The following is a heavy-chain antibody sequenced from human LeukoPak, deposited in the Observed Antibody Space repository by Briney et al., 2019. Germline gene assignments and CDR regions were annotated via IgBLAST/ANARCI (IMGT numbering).Heavy chain of an antibody. CDR1: GYTFTSYD. D-gene: IGHD3/OR15-3a*01. CDR2: KNPNSGNT. J-gene: IGHJ6*03. V-gene: IGHV1-8*01. CDR3: ARALSWTTESYYYMDV. Sequence: GASVKVSCKASGYTFTSYDVNWVRQATGQGLEWMGWKNPNSGNTGYAQKFQGRVIMTMNTSITTAYMDLSSLKSEDTAVYYCARALSWTTESYYYMDVWGKGTTVTVSS.